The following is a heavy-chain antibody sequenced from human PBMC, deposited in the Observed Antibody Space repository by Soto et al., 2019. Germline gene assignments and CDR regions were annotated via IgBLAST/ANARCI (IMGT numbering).Heavy chain of an antibody. Sequence: GGSLRLSCAASGFTFSIYSMHWVRQAPGKGLEWVAVISHDGSDIYYDDSVKGRFTISRDNSNSTLFLHMNSLRPEDTAVYYCARAAYNYGYFSYWVQGALVTVLL. CDR1: GFTFSIYS. CDR2: ISHDGSDI. D-gene: IGHD3-16*01. CDR3: ARAAYNYGYFSY. V-gene: IGHV3-30-3*01. J-gene: IGHJ4*02.